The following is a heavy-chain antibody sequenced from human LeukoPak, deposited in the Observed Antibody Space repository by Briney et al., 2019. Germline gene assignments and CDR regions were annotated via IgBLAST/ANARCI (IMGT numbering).Heavy chain of an antibody. D-gene: IGHD1-26*01. V-gene: IGHV4-59*08. Sequence: PSETLSLTRTVSRGSLTTYYWNSIRQPPAKGLEWIGDIYYSGSTNYNPPLKSGVTISVDTPKNQFSPNLNSVSAADTAVYYCARHYFGGGSYTFDSWGQGTLVTVSS. CDR2: IYYSGST. J-gene: IGHJ4*02. CDR3: ARHYFGGGSYTFDS. CDR1: RGSLTTYY.